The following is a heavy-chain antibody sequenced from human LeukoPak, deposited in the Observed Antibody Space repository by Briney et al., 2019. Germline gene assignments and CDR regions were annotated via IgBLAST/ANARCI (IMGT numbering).Heavy chain of an antibody. V-gene: IGHV3-23*01. D-gene: IGHD6-13*01. CDR1: GFTFSSYD. J-gene: IGHJ4*02. CDR2: SGSGGTT. Sequence: GGSLRLSCAASGFTFSSYDMSWVRQAPGKGLEWVSASGSGGTTYYADSVKGRFTISRDNSKDTVYLQMNSLRAEDTAVYYCAKALERYTSRHFDSWGQGTLVTVSS. CDR3: AKALERYTSRHFDS.